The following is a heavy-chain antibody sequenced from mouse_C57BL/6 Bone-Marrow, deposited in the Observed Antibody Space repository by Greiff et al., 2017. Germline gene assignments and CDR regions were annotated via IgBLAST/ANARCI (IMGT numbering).Heavy chain of an antibody. CDR2: INPYNGDT. CDR3: ARGLLRDY. D-gene: IGHD1-1*01. V-gene: IGHV1-20*01. J-gene: IGHJ2*01. CDR1: GYSFTGYF. Sequence: EVQRVESGPELVKPGDSVKISCKASGYSFTGYFMNWVMQSHGKSLEWIGRINPYNGDTFYNQKLKGKATLTVDKSSSTAHMELRSLTSEDSAVYYCARGLLRDYWGQGTTLTVSS.